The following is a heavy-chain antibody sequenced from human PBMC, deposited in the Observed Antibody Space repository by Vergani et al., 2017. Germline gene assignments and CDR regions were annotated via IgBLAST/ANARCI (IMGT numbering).Heavy chain of an antibody. CDR2: INPNSGGT. V-gene: IGHV1-2*02. CDR3: ARESSHMVRGVLYYYGMDV. Sequence: QVQLVQSGAEVKKPGASVKVSCKASGYTFTGYYMHWVRQAPEQGLEWMGWINPNSGGTNYAQKFQGRVTMTRDTSISTAYMELSMPRSDDTAVYYCARESSHMVRGVLYYYGMDVWGQGTTVTVSS. J-gene: IGHJ6*02. D-gene: IGHD3-10*01. CDR1: GYTFTGYY.